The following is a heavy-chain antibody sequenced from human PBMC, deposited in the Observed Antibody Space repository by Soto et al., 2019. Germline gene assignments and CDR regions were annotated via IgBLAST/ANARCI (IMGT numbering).Heavy chain of an antibody. D-gene: IGHD5-18*01. CDR2: IYNSGS. CDR3: ARRYGSCFAY. V-gene: IGHV4-59*08. J-gene: IGHJ4*02. Sequence: PSETLSLTCTVSGASISGHFWSWIRQPTGKGLEWIAYIYNSGSSYNPSLKSRVTISVDTSKNQLSLKLSSVIAADSAVYYCARRYGSCFAYWGQGTLVTVSS. CDR1: GASISGHF.